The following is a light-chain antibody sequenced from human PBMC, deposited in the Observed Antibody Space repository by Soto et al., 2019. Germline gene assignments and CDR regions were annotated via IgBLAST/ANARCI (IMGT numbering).Light chain of an antibody. CDR1: SSDVGSYNL. Sequence: QSALTQPASVSGSPGQSITISCTGTSSDVGSYNLVSWYQQHPGKAPKLMIYEGSKRPSGVSNRFSGSKSGNTASLTNSVLQAEDEADYYCCSYAGSSTLVFGTGAKLTVL. CDR2: EGS. J-gene: IGLJ1*01. CDR3: CSYAGSSTLV. V-gene: IGLV2-23*01.